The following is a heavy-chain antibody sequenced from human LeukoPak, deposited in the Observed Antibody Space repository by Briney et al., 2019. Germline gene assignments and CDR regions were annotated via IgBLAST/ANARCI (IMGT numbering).Heavy chain of an antibody. J-gene: IGHJ6*04. CDR3: ATYSWDRGVDYYYGMDV. CDR1: GDTLTELS. D-gene: IGHD3-10*01. CDR2: FYPEDGVT. Sequence: ASVRVSCKVSGDTLTELSMHWVRHAPGKGLEWRGGFYPEDGVTIYAQKFQGRVTMTEDTSTDTAYMELSRLRSEDTGVYYRATYSWDRGVDYYYGMDVWGKGTTVTVSS. V-gene: IGHV1-24*01.